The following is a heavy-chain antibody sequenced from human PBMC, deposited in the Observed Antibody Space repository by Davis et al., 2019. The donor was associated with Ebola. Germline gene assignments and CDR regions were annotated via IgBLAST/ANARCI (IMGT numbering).Heavy chain of an antibody. CDR2: ISYDGSNK. J-gene: IGHJ4*02. Sequence: GESLKISCAASGFTFSSYGMHWVRQAPGKGLEWVAVISYDGSNKYYADSVKGRFTISRDNSKNTLYLQMNSLRAEDTAVYYCARDPGSGYGRGNDYWGQGTLVTVSS. D-gene: IGHD3-22*01. V-gene: IGHV3-30*03. CDR3: ARDPGSGYGRGNDY. CDR1: GFTFSSYG.